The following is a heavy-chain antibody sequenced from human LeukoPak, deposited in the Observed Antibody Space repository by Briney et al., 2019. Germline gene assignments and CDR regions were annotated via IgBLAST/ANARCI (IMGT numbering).Heavy chain of an antibody. CDR2: IYPGDSDT. CDR3: ASRSNSGYEFFDY. D-gene: IGHD5-12*01. J-gene: IGHJ4*02. Sequence: GESLKISCKGSGYSFTSYWIGWVRQMPGKGLEWMGIIYPGDSDTRYNPSFQGQVTISADKSISTAYLQWSSLKASDTAMYYCASRSNSGYEFFDYWGQGTLVTVSS. CDR1: GYSFTSYW. V-gene: IGHV5-51*01.